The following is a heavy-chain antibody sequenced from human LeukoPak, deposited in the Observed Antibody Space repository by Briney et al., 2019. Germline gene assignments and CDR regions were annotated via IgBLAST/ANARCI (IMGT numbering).Heavy chain of an antibody. V-gene: IGHV1-46*01. Sequence: ASVKVSCKTSANTFTSDYFIHWVRQAPGQGLEWMGVINPGSGFTSNAARFRGRVTLTRDMSTSTVYMDLNTLRSEDTAVYHCARETTGTGGFDSWGQGTLVTVYS. D-gene: IGHD1-1*01. CDR1: ANTFTSDYF. CDR3: ARETTGTGGFDS. J-gene: IGHJ4*02. CDR2: INPGSGFT.